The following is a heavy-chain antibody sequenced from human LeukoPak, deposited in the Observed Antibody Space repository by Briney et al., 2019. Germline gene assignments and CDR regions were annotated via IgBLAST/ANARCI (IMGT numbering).Heavy chain of an antibody. CDR3: ARVMYGEGVRFDP. V-gene: IGHV4-30-2*01. J-gene: IGHJ5*02. Sequence: SETLSLTCTVSGGSISSGGYYWSWIQQPPGKGLEWIGYIYHSGSTYYNPSLKSRVTISVDRSKNQFSLKLSSVTAADTAVYYCARVMYGEGVRFDPWGQGTLVTVSS. CDR2: IYHSGST. D-gene: IGHD2-8*01. CDR1: GGSISSGGYY.